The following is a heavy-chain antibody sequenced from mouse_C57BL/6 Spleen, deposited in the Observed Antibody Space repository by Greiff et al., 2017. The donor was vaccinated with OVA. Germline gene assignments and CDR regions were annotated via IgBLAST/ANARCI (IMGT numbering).Heavy chain of an antibody. Sequence: EVHLVESGADLVKPGGSLKLSCAASGFTFSSYGMSWVRQTPDKRLEWVATISSGGSYTYYPDSVKGRFTISRDNDKNTLYLQMSSLRSEDTAMYYCARQWGLRRALDYWGQGTPVTVSA. CDR3: ARQWGLRRALDY. CDR1: GFTFSSYG. J-gene: IGHJ4*01. V-gene: IGHV5-6*01. CDR2: ISSGGSYT. D-gene: IGHD2-4*01.